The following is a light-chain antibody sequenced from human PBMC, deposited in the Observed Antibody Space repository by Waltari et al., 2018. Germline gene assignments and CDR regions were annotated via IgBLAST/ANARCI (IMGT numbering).Light chain of an antibody. CDR3: QRYNSYPIT. CDR2: EAT. CDR1: LSIGSW. J-gene: IGKJ3*01. Sequence: DIQMTQSPSTLSASVGDRVTITCRASLSIGSWLAWYQQKPGKAPKLLIYEATSLESGVPSSFSASGSGTEFTLTISSLQPDDFATYYCQRYNSYPITFGPGTKVDI. V-gene: IGKV1-5*03.